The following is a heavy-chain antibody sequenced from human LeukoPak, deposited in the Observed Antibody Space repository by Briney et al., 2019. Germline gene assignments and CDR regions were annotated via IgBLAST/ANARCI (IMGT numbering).Heavy chain of an antibody. CDR1: GGSISSGSYY. Sequence: PSQTLSLTCTVSGGSISSGSYYWSWIRQPAGKGLEWIGRIYTSGSTNYNPSLKSRVTISVDTSKNQFSLKLSSVTAADTAVYYCARVNQLLFDYWGQGTLVTVS. CDR2: IYTSGST. J-gene: IGHJ4*02. D-gene: IGHD2-2*01. V-gene: IGHV4-61*02. CDR3: ARVNQLLFDY.